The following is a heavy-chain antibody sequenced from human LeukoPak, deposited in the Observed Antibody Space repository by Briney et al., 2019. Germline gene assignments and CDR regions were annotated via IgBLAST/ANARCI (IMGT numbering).Heavy chain of an antibody. Sequence: PSETLSLTCTVSGGSISSGGYYWSWIRQHPGKGLEWIGYIYYSGSTYYNPSLKSRVTISVDTSKNQFSLKLSSVTAADTAVYYCARVNVGGSGSYSEYYYYGMDVWGQGTTVTVSS. V-gene: IGHV4-31*03. D-gene: IGHD3-10*01. CDR1: GGSISSGGYY. CDR3: ARVNVGGSGSYSEYYYYGMDV. CDR2: IYYSGST. J-gene: IGHJ6*02.